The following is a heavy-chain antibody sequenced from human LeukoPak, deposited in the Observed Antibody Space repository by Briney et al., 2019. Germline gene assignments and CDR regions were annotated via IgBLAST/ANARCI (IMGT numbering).Heavy chain of an antibody. CDR2: ISSSSTYT. Sequence: GGSLRLSCAVSGSPFSDYYMTWIRQAPGKGLQRVSYISSSSTYTHYADSVKGRFTISRDNPKNSLYLQMNSLRVEDTAVYFCARVYGGNRGYFDYWGQGALVTVSS. CDR1: GSPFSDYY. CDR3: ARVYGGNRGYFDY. V-gene: IGHV3-11*05. D-gene: IGHD4-23*01. J-gene: IGHJ4*02.